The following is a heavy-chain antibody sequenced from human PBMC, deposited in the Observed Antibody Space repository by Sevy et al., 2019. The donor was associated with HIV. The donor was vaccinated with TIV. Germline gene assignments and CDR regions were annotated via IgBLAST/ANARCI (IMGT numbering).Heavy chain of an antibody. D-gene: IGHD2-2*01. CDR3: ARGAYCSSTSCSNYYGMDV. J-gene: IGHJ6*02. CDR2: INHSGST. CDR1: GGSFSGYY. V-gene: IGHV4-34*01. Sequence: SETLSLTCAVYGGSFSGYYWSWIRQPPGKGLEWIGEINHSGSTNYNPSLKSRVTISVDTSKNQFSLKLSSVTAADTAVYYCARGAYCSSTSCSNYYGMDVWGQWTTVTVSS.